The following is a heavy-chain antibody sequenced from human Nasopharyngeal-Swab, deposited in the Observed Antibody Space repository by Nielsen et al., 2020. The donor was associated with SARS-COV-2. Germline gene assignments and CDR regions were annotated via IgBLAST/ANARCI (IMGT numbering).Heavy chain of an antibody. V-gene: IGHV3-21*01. J-gene: IGHJ4*02. CDR1: GFTFSSYR. CDR3: AREVTIFYFDY. D-gene: IGHD2-21*02. CDR2: ISSSSSYI. Sequence: GESLKISCAASGFTFSSYRMNWVRQAPGKGLEWVSSISSSSSYIYYADSVKGRFTISRDNAKNSLYLQMNSLRAEDTAVYYCAREVTIFYFDYWGQGTLVTVSS.